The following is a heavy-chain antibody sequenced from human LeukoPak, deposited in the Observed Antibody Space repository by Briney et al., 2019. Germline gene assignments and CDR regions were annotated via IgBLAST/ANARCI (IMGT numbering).Heavy chain of an antibody. J-gene: IGHJ3*02. CDR3: ARDRYYYDSGDAFDI. D-gene: IGHD3-10*01. V-gene: IGHV3-21*01. Sequence: GGSLRLSCAASEFTFSTYSMNWVRQAPGKGLEWVSSISSSSSYIYYADSVKGRFTISRDNAKNSLYLQMNSLRAEDTAVYYCARDRYYYDSGDAFDIWGQGTMVTVSS. CDR2: ISSSSSYI. CDR1: EFTFSTYS.